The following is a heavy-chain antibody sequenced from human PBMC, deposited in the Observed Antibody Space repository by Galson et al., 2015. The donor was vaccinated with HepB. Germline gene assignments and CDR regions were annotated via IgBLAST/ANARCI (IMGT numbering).Heavy chain of an antibody. V-gene: IGHV3-53*01. CDR3: ARGGNRCSGGSCYGRVDAFDI. J-gene: IGHJ3*02. Sequence: SLRLSCAASGFTVSSNYMSWVRQAPGKGLEWVSVIYSGGSTYYADSVKGRFIISRDNSKNTLYLQVNSLRAEDTAVYYCARGGNRCSGGSCYGRVDAFDIWGQGTMVTVSS. CDR1: GFTVSSNY. D-gene: IGHD2-15*01. CDR2: IYSGGST.